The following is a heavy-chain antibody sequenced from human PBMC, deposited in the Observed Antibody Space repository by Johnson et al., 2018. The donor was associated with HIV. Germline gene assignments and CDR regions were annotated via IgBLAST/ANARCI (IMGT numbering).Heavy chain of an antibody. CDR3: ARGGRYYDPGAFDI. CDR2: INWNGGSR. D-gene: IGHD3-22*01. Sequence: MQLVESGGGLVKPGGSLRLSCAVSGFTVSTKYMTWVRQAPGKGLEWVAGINWNGGSRGYADSVKGRFTISRDNAKNSLYLQMNSLRAEDTALYYCARGGRYYDPGAFDIWGQGAMVTVSS. CDR1: GFTVSTKY. V-gene: IGHV3-20*04. J-gene: IGHJ3*02.